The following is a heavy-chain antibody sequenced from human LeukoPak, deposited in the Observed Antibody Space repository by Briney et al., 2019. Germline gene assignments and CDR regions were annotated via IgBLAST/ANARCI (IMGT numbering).Heavy chain of an antibody. CDR2: INPSGGST. V-gene: IGHV1-46*01. Sequence: PGGSLRLSCAASGYTFTSYYMHWVRQAPGQGLEWMGIINPSGGSTSYAQKFQGRVTMTRDTSTSTVYMELSSLRSEDTAVYYCARERLRQDGMDYGMDVWGQGTTVTVSS. CDR1: GYTFTSYY. J-gene: IGHJ6*02. D-gene: IGHD1-1*01. CDR3: ARERLRQDGMDYGMDV.